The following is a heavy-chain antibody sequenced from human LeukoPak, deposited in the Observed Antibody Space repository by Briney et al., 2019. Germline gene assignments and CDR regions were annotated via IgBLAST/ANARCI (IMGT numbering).Heavy chain of an antibody. J-gene: IGHJ4*02. CDR1: GGSVSSGSYY. CDR3: ARVGGYDILTGRNNTSDY. CDR2: IYYSGST. D-gene: IGHD3-9*01. V-gene: IGHV4-61*03. Sequence: SETLSLTCSVFGGSVSSGSYYWSWIRQSPGRGLEWIGCIYYSGSTNYNPSLRGRVAMSIDTSKNHFSLRLISVTAADTAVYYCARVGGYDILTGRNNTSDYWGQGTLVTVSS.